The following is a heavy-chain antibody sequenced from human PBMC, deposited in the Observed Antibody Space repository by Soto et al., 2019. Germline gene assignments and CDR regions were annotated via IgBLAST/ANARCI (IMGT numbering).Heavy chain of an antibody. J-gene: IGHJ4*02. CDR3: AGLGDSGYSFDF. V-gene: IGHV4-31*09. D-gene: IGHD5-12*01. Sequence: SETLSLTCTVSGGSISSGGYYWSWIRQHPGKGLEWIGYIYYSGSTYYNPSLSSRVTISLDKSKNQFSLKLSSVTAADTAVYYCAGLGDSGYSFDFWGQGTLVTVSS. CDR2: IYYSGST. CDR1: GGSISSGGYY.